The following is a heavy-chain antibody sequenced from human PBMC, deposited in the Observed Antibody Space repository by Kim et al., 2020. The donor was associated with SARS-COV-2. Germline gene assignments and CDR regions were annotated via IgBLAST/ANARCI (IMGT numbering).Heavy chain of an antibody. V-gene: IGHV3-9*01. J-gene: IGHJ6*02. Sequence: VKGRFTISRDNAKNSLYLQMNSLRAEDTALYYCAKDNGAGTFYYYYGMDVWGQGTTVTVSS. D-gene: IGHD6-13*01. CDR3: AKDNGAGTFYYYYGMDV.